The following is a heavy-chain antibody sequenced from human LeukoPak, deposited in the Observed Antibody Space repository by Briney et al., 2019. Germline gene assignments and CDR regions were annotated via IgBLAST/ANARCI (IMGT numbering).Heavy chain of an antibody. CDR2: IIPILGIA. Sequence: SVKVSCKASGGTFSSYTISWVRQAPGQGLEWMGRIIPILGIANYAQNFQGRVTITADKYTSTAYMELSSLRSEDTAVYYCATPSARKGSYGDYGDFDYWGQGTLVTVSS. V-gene: IGHV1-69*02. CDR1: GGTFSSYT. D-gene: IGHD4-17*01. J-gene: IGHJ4*02. CDR3: ATPSARKGSYGDYGDFDY.